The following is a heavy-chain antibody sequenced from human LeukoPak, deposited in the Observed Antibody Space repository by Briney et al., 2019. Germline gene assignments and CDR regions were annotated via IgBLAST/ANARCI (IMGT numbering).Heavy chain of an antibody. Sequence: SETLSLTCTVSGGSIISSSYFWGWIRQPPGKGLEWIGGISYSGKTYYNPSLKSRVTISVDTSKNQVSLKLSSVTAADTAVFYCARLYSGTRPPDYWGQGTLVTVSS. CDR2: ISYSGKT. D-gene: IGHD3-10*01. J-gene: IGHJ4*02. CDR3: ARLYSGTRPPDY. V-gene: IGHV4-39*01. CDR1: GGSIISSSYF.